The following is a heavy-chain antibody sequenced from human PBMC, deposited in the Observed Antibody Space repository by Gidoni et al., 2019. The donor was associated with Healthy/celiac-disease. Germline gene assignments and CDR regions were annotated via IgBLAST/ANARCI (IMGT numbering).Heavy chain of an antibody. CDR1: GGSVSSGSYY. V-gene: IGHV4-61*01. J-gene: IGHJ4*02. Sequence: QVQLQESGPGLVKPSETLSLTCTVSGGSVSSGSYYWSWIRQPPGKGLEWIGYIYYSGSTNYNPSLKSRVTISVDTSKNQFSLKLSSVTAADTAVYYCARAREGDNYYDSSGYYWEYFDYWGQGTLVTVSS. CDR3: ARAREGDNYYDSSGYYWEYFDY. D-gene: IGHD3-22*01. CDR2: IYYSGST.